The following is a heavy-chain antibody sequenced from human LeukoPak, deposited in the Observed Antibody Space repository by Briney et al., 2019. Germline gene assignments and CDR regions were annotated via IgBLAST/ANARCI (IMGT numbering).Heavy chain of an antibody. CDR1: GGTFSSYA. D-gene: IGHD3-16*02. Sequence: SVKVSCKASGGTFSSYAISWVRQAPGQGLEWMGGIIPIFGTANYAQKLQGRVTMTTDTSTSTAYMELRSLRSDDTAVYYCASQRRYYDYVWGSYRYTDYFDYWGQGTLVTVSS. CDR3: ASQRRYYDYVWGSYRYTDYFDY. V-gene: IGHV1-69*05. CDR2: IIPIFGTA. J-gene: IGHJ4*02.